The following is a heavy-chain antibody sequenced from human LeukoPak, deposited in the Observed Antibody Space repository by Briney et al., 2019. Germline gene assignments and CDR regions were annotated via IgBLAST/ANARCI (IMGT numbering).Heavy chain of an antibody. D-gene: IGHD1-26*01. J-gene: IGHJ4*02. CDR2: IYSGGST. V-gene: IGHV3-53*01. CDR3: ARDTTGGFDY. CDR1: GFTFSDYY. Sequence: GGSLRLSCAASGFTFSDYYMSWIRQAPGKGLEWVSVIYSGGSTYYADSVKGRFTISRDNSKNTLYLQMNSLRAEDTAVYYCARDTTGGFDYWGQGTLVTVSS.